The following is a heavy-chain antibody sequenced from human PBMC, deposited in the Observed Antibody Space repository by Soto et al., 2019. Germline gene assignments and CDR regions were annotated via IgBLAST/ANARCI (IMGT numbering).Heavy chain of an antibody. V-gene: IGHV1-18*01. J-gene: IGHJ4*02. Sequence: ASVKVSCKVSGYTFTSYGISWGRQTPEQGLEWIGWISAYNGNTNYAQKLQGRVTMTTDTSTSTAYMELRSLRSDDTAVYYCAREGGYGGNSYFDYWGQGTLVTVSS. CDR3: AREGGYGGNSYFDY. CDR2: ISAYNGNT. CDR1: GYTFTSYG. D-gene: IGHD2-21*02.